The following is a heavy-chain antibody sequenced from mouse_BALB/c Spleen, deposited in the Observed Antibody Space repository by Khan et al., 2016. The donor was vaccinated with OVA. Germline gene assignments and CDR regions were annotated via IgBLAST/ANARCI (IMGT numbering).Heavy chain of an antibody. CDR3: ARPFYNGAWFAY. CDR2: IWSGGTT. D-gene: IGHD1-3*01. CDR1: GFSLSNYG. Sequence: QVQLKESGPGLVAPSQTLSITCTVSGFSLSNYGVHWVRQPPGKGLEWLGVIWSGGTTNHNSALMSRRIISKDDSKSYGFLNLNSLQTDDTAMYYGARPFYNGAWFAYWGQGTLVTVSA. J-gene: IGHJ3*01. V-gene: IGHV2-9*02.